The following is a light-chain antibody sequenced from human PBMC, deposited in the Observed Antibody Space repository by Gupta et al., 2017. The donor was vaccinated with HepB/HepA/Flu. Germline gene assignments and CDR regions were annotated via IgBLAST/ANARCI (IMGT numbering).Light chain of an antibody. V-gene: IGLV5-45*02. J-gene: IGLJ2*01. CDR1: SGINVATYR. Sequence: QAVLTQPSSLSASPGASASLTCTLRSGINVATYRIYWYQQKPGSPPQYLLRYKSDSDKEQGSGVPSRFSGSKDASANAGILLISGLQPEDEADYYCMIWHSSAVVFGGGTKLTVL. CDR3: MIWHSSAVV. CDR2: YKSDSDK.